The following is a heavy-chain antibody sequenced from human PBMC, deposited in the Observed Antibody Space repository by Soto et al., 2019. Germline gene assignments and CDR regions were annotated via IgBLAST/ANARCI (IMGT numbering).Heavy chain of an antibody. CDR1: GLTVRDSA. J-gene: IGHJ6*02. Sequence: HLGGSLRISCAASGLTVRDSAMHWVRQETGGGLEGVSGIYASGAVGYLDSVKGRLTMSRDVAENSLSLEMNSLTTAATVLYYCVVEIVLGGVAVWGQGTTVPVSS. D-gene: IGHD5-12*01. CDR3: VVEIVLGGVAV. V-gene: IGHV3-9*01. CDR2: IYASGAV.